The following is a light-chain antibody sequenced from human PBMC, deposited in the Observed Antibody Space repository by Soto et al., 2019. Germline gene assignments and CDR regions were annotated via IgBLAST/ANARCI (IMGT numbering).Light chain of an antibody. CDR3: NSYTSASTYV. CDR2: DVT. V-gene: IGLV2-14*03. CDR1: CSDIVSYNY. Sequence: QSVLTQPASVSGSPGQSITISCTGTCSDIVSYNYVSWYQHHPGKVPKFIIYDVTNRPSGVSDRFSGSKSGNTASLTISGLQAEDEADYYCNSYTSASTYVFGTGTKVTVL. J-gene: IGLJ1*01.